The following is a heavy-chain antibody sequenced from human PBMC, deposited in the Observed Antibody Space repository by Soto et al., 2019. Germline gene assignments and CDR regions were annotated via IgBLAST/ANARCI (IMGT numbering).Heavy chain of an antibody. CDR3: ARAHYSNYGWYYGTDV. D-gene: IGHD4-4*01. CDR1: EFTFSTYW. CDR2: IKQDGGET. Sequence: GGSLRLSCAGSEFTFSTYWMTWVRQAPGKGLEWVANIKQDGGETYYVDSVKGRFTISRDNAKNSLFLQMNSLRVEDTAVYYCARAHYSNYGWYYGTDVWGQGTTVTVSS. J-gene: IGHJ6*02. V-gene: IGHV3-7*04.